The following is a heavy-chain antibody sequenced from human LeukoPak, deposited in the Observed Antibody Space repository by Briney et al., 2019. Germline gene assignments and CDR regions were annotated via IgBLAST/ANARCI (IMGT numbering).Heavy chain of an antibody. J-gene: IGHJ4*02. CDR2: ISSSGSTI. CDR1: GFTFSSYE. CDR3: ARRAGAYSHPYDY. Sequence: GGSLRLSCAASGFTFSSYEMNWVRQAPGKGLEWVSYISSSGSTIYYADSVKGRFTISRDNSKNTLYLQMNSLRVEDTAVYYCARRAGAYSHPYDYWGQGTLVTVSS. V-gene: IGHV3-48*03. D-gene: IGHD4/OR15-4a*01.